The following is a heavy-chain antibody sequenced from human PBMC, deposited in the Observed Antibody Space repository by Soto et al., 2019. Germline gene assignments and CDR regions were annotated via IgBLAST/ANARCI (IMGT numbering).Heavy chain of an antibody. J-gene: IGHJ4*02. Sequence: QVQLVQSGAEVKKPGSSVKVSCKASGGTFSSYTISWVRQAPGQGLEWMGRIIPILGIANYAQKFQGRVTITADKSTSTAYMELSSMRSEDTAVYYCARAYYGDYVGLFDYWGQGTLVNVSS. D-gene: IGHD4-17*01. CDR2: IIPILGIA. V-gene: IGHV1-69*02. CDR3: ARAYYGDYVGLFDY. CDR1: GGTFSSYT.